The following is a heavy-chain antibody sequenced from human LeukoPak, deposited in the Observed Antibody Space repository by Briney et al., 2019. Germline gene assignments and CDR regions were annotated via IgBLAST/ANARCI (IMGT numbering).Heavy chain of an antibody. V-gene: IGHV3-48*03. CDR2: ISSSGSTI. CDR1: GFTFSSYE. J-gene: IGHJ4*02. CDR3: ARVHSGYDFFDY. Sequence: PGGSLRLSCAASGFTFSSYEMNRVRQAPGKGLEWVSYISSSGSTIYYADSVKGRFTISRDNAKNSLYLQMNSLRAEDTAVYYCARVHSGYDFFDYWGQGTLVTVSS. D-gene: IGHD5-12*01.